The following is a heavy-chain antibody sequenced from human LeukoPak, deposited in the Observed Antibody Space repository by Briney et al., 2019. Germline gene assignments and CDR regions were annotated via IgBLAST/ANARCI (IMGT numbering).Heavy chain of an antibody. D-gene: IGHD5-12*01. CDR2: FYASGTT. Sequence: PSETLSLTCIVSGGSINNYYWSWIRQPAEKGLEWIGRFYASGTTYYNPALNSRAAVSIDTSKNHFSLKLTSVTAADTAVYYCARSSYSGFDIWGQGTMVTVSS. CDR3: ARSSYSGFDI. CDR1: GGSINNYY. J-gene: IGHJ3*02. V-gene: IGHV4-4*07.